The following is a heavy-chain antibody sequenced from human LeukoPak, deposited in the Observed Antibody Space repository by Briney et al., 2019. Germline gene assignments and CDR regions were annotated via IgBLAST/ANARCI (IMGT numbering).Heavy chain of an antibody. CDR2: IYYSGST. J-gene: IGHJ3*02. CDR1: GGSISSSSYY. D-gene: IGHD3-22*01. V-gene: IGHV4-39*01. Sequence: PSETLSLTCTVSGGSISSSSYYWGWIRKPPGKGVEWIVSIYYSGSTYYNPSLKSRVTISVDTSKNQFSLKLSSVTAADTAVYYCARLAYYYDSSGHDAFDIWGQGTMVTVSS. CDR3: ARLAYYYDSSGHDAFDI.